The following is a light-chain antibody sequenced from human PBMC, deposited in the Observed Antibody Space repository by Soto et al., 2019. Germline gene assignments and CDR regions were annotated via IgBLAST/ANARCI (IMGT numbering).Light chain of an antibody. J-gene: IGLJ1*01. Sequence: QSVLTQPASVSGSPGQSISISCTGTSSDVGGYNYVSWYQQHPGKAPKLMIYEVNSRPSGVSNRFSGSKSGNTASLTISGLQADDEADYYCSSYTSSSTLEVFGTGTKLTVL. CDR2: EVN. CDR1: SSDVGGYNY. CDR3: SSYTSSSTLEV. V-gene: IGLV2-14*01.